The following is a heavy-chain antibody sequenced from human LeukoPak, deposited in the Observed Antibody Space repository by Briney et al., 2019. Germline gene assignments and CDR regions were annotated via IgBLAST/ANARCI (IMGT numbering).Heavy chain of an antibody. CDR1: GYTFTSYD. V-gene: IGHV1-8*03. D-gene: IGHD6-19*01. CDR2: MNPNSGNT. J-gene: IGHJ4*02. Sequence: ASVKVSCKASGYTFTSYDINWVRQATGQGLEWMGWMNPNSGNTGYAQKFQGRVTITTDESTSTAYMELSSLRSEDTAVYYCATSRWLARYFDYWGQGTLVTVSS. CDR3: ATSRWLARYFDY.